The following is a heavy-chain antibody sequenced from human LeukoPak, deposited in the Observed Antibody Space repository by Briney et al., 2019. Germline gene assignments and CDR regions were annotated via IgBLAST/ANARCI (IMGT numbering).Heavy chain of an antibody. J-gene: IGHJ4*02. Sequence: GGSLRLSCAASGFTVSSNYMSWVRQAPGKGLEWVSVIYSGGRTYYADSVKGRFTISRDNSGNTLYLQMNSLRVEDTAVYYCARVPTGYSRAWYSFDYWGQGTLVTVSS. CDR2: IYSGGRT. V-gene: IGHV3-66*01. CDR3: ARVPTGYSRAWYSFDY. D-gene: IGHD6-19*01. CDR1: GFTVSSNY.